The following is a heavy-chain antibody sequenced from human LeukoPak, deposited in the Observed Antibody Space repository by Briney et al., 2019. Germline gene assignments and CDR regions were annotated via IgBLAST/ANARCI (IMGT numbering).Heavy chain of an antibody. Sequence: GGSLRLSCAASGFSFGGYGIHWVRQAPGKGLEWVAVISYDGSNKYYADSVKGRFTISRDNSKNTLYLQMNSLGAEDTAVYYCAKEYASGWVDYWGQGTLVTVSP. J-gene: IGHJ4*02. CDR1: GFSFGGYG. CDR3: AKEYASGWVDY. CDR2: ISYDGSNK. V-gene: IGHV3-30*18. D-gene: IGHD6-19*01.